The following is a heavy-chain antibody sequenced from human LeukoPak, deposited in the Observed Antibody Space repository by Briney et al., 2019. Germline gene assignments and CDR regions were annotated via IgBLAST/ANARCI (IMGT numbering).Heavy chain of an antibody. CDR2: ISRNGEST. V-gene: IGHV3-64D*06. CDR1: GFTFSSYG. CDR3: APYSSGWFSGIEY. D-gene: IGHD6-13*01. Sequence: GGSLRLSCSASGFTFSSYGMHWVRQAPGKGLEYVSAISRNGESTYYADSVKGRFTISRDNSKNTLYLQMSSLTTEDTAVYYCAPYSSGWFSGIEYWGQGTLVTVSS. J-gene: IGHJ4*02.